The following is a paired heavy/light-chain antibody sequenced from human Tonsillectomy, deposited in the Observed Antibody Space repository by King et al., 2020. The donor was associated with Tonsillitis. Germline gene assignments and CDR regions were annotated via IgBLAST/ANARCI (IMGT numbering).Heavy chain of an antibody. CDR3: ARGTFSSGSAHLEY. Sequence: QVQLQESGPGLVKPSQTLSLTCAVSGASITRGVYSWTWIRQPPGKGLEWIGYISYKAKSKYNPSLEGRATISPDTSNNLFSLKLTSVTAADTAVYYCARGTFSSGSAHLEYWGRGTLVTVSS. D-gene: IGHD3-10*01. CDR2: ISYKAKS. V-gene: IGHV4-30-4*07. CDR1: GASITRGVYS. J-gene: IGHJ4*02.
Light chain of an antibody. Sequence: QSALTQPPSASGSPGQSVTISCTGTSSDIGGYDFVSWYRHHPGKAPELMIYEVSKRPSGVPDRFSGSKSGNTASLTVSGLQAGDEADYYCASHAGSDNPVVFGGGTKLTVL. CDR2: EVS. CDR1: SSDIGGYDF. J-gene: IGLJ2*01. V-gene: IGLV2-8*01. CDR3: ASHAGSDNPVV.